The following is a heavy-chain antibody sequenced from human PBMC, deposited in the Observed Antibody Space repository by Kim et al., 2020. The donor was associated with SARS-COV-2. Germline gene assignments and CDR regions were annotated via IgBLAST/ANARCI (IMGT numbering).Heavy chain of an antibody. J-gene: IGHJ4*02. CDR1: GFTFSDYY. CDR2: SSSSSSYT. D-gene: IGHD6-19*01. V-gene: IGHV3-11*05. Sequence: GGSLRLSCAASGFTFSDYYMSWIRQAPGKGLEWVSYSSSSSSYTNYADSVKGRFTISRDNAKNSLYLQMNSLRAEDTAVYYCARDPGAVAGTTYFDYWGQGTLVTVSS. CDR3: ARDPGAVAGTTYFDY.